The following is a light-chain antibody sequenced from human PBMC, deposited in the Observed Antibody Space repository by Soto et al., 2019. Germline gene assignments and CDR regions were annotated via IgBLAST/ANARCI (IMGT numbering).Light chain of an antibody. J-gene: IGLJ2*01. CDR1: SSNIGSNP. CDR3: AAGDDSFVV. CDR2: TTN. V-gene: IGLV1-44*01. Sequence: QSVLTQPPSASGTPGQRVTISCSGSSSNIGSNPVSWYHQLPGAAPKLLIYTTNQRPSGVPDRFSGSKSGTSAYLAISGLQSEDEADYYGAAGDDSFVVFGGGTKVTVL.